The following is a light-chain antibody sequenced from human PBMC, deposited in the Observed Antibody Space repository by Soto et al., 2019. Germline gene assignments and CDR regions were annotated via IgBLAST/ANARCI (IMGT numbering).Light chain of an antibody. Sequence: DNQMPQSPSTLAASVGDRVTITCRASQTISTWLAWYQHNPGKAPNLLIYDASTLMSGVPSRFSGSGSGTEFTLTISSLQPGDFATYYCQQSETYPLTFGQGTRLEIK. CDR2: DAS. CDR3: QQSETYPLT. J-gene: IGKJ5*01. V-gene: IGKV1-5*01. CDR1: QTISTW.